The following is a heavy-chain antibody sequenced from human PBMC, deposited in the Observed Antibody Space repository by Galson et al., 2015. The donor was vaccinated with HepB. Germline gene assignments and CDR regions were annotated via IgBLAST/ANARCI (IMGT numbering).Heavy chain of an antibody. V-gene: IGHV3-30*04. J-gene: IGHJ4*02. CDR3: ARDGRVRAPGGYNFCDC. Sequence: SLRLSCAASGFTFSNYAMHWVRQAPGKGLEWVALMSYDGSNNFYADSVKGRFTISRDNSRNTMYLQMNGLRFEDTALDYCARDGRVRAPGGYNFCDCWGQGTLVAVSS. CDR1: GFTFSNYA. CDR2: MSYDGSNN. D-gene: IGHD3-10*01.